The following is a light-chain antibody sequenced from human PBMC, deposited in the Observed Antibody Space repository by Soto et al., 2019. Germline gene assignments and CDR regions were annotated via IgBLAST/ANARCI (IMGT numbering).Light chain of an antibody. CDR2: GAS. CDR1: QSVSSNY. V-gene: IGKV3-20*01. J-gene: IGKJ1*01. Sequence: EIVLTQSPGTLSLSPGERATLSCRAIQSVSSNYLAWYQQKPGQAPRLLIYGASTRATGIPARFSGSGSGTDFTLTISSLQPEDSATYYCQQLNTYPPWTFGQGTKVDIK. CDR3: QQLNTYPPWT.